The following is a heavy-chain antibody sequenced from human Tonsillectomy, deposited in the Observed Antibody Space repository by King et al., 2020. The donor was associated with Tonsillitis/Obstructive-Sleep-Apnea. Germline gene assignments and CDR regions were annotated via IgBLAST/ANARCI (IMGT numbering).Heavy chain of an antibody. CDR3: VRGLGAY. Sequence: VQLQESGPGLVKPSETLSLTCTVSGGSVSSGFYFWNWIRQPPGKGLEWIGYISYIGKTNYSPSLKSRVTISPDTSENQFSLHLSSVTAADAAVYYCVRGLGAYWGPGTLVTVSS. CDR2: ISYIGKT. V-gene: IGHV4-61*01. CDR1: GGSVSSGFYF. J-gene: IGHJ4*02. D-gene: IGHD3-16*01.